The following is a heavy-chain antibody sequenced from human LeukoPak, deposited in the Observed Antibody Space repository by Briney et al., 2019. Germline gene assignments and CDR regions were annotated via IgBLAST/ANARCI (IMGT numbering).Heavy chain of an antibody. CDR3: ANPHYDKHP. CDR2: IIPIFGTA. CDR1: GGTFSSYA. D-gene: IGHD3-22*01. J-gene: IGHJ5*02. V-gene: IGHV1-69*13. Sequence: VASVKVSCKASGGTFSSYAVSWVRQAPGQGLEWMGGIIPIFGTANYAQKFQGRVTITADESTSTAYMELSSLRSEDTAVYYCANPHYDKHPWGQGTLVTVSS.